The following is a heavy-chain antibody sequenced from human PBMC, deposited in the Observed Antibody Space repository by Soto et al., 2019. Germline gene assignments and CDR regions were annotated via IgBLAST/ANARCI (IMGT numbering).Heavy chain of an antibody. CDR1: GFTFSSSE. Sequence: EVQLVESGGGLVQPGGSLRLSCAASGFTFSSSEMYWVRQAPGKGLEWISYIHPGGQTIFYAESVTGRFTISRDNAKHSVYLQMNSLRAEDTAVYYCARRGSRWGRGTKVTVSS. D-gene: IGHD2-15*01. CDR3: ARRGSR. J-gene: IGHJ3*01. V-gene: IGHV3-48*03. CDR2: IHPGGQTI.